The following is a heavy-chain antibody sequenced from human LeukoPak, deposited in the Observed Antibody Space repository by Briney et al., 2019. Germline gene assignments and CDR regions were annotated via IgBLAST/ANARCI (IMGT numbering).Heavy chain of an antibody. D-gene: IGHD4-17*01. CDR1: GATGSTNRAG. J-gene: IGHJ4*02. Sequence: SQTLSLTCVFSGATGSTNRAGWNWIWHSPSRGLDWVWSRYYRSKWCNDYAASVKSRVTIKPDTSKNQFSLQLNSVTPEDTAIYECARESLTAPTAFDHWAPGTRVTVS. V-gene: IGHV6-1*01. CDR2: RYYRSKWCN. CDR3: ARESLTAPTAFDH.